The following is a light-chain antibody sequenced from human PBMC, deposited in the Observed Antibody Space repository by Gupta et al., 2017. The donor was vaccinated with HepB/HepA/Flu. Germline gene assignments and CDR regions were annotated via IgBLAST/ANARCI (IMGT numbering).Light chain of an antibody. Sequence: QSVLTQPPSVSGAPGQRVTISCTGSSSNIGAGYDVHWYQQLPGTAPKLLIYGNSNRPSGVPDRFSGSKSGTSASLDITGLQAEDEADYYCQSYDSSGPGVFGGGTKLTVL. CDR1: SSNIGAGYD. CDR2: GNS. J-gene: IGLJ2*01. V-gene: IGLV1-40*01. CDR3: QSYDSSGPGV.